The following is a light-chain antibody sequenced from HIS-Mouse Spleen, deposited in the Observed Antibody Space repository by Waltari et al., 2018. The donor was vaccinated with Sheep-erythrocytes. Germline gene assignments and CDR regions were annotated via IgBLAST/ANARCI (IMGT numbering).Light chain of an antibody. CDR1: QSVLYSSNNKNY. V-gene: IGKV4-1*01. CDR2: WAS. CDR3: QQYYSTPLT. J-gene: IGKJ4*01. Sequence: DIVMTQSPDSLAVSLGERATINCKSSQSVLYSSNNKNYLAWYQQKPVQPPKLLIYWASTRESGVPDRFSGSGSGTDFTLTISSLQAEDVAVYYCQQYYSTPLTFSGGTKVEIK.